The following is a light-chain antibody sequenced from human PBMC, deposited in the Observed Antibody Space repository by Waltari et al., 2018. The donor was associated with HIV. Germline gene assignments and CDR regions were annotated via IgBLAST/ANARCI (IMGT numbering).Light chain of an antibody. J-gene: IGKJ2*01. CDR3: QQYAASPRT. V-gene: IGKV3-20*01. CDR2: DAS. CDR1: QSVSSSY. Sequence: EIVLTKSPGTLYLSPGEGATLSCRASQSVSSSYLAWYQQRRGQAPSLLIYDASSRPTGVPDRFRGSGSGTHFTLTISRLEPEDFGVYYCQQYAASPRTFGQGTRVEIK.